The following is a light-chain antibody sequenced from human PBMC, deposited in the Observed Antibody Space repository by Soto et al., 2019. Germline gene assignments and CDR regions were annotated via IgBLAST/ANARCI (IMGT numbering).Light chain of an antibody. J-gene: IGKJ5*01. CDR3: QKCYRAPST. Sequence: DIQMTQSPSSLSASVGDRVTITCRASQSISSYLNWYQQKPGKAPKLLIYAASSLQSGVPSRFSGSGSATDFTLTISSLQPEDFATYYCQKCYRAPSTFGQGTRLEIK. CDR2: AAS. V-gene: IGKV1-39*01. CDR1: QSISSY.